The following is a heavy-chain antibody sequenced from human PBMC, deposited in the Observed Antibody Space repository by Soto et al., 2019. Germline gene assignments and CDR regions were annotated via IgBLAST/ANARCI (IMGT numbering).Heavy chain of an antibody. CDR1: GFTFTRYS. CDR2: ISITTNFI. V-gene: IGHV3-21*06. D-gene: IGHD1-7*01. CDR3: ARDSEELTSTFDS. J-gene: IGHJ4*02. Sequence: EVQLVASGGGRVKPGGSLRLSCAASGFTFTRYSMNWDRQAPGTGLEWVSSISITTNFIYYGDSMKGRFTISRDNAKNSLYWEMKSLRAGDSAVYYGARDSEELTSTFDSWGQGTLFTFSS.